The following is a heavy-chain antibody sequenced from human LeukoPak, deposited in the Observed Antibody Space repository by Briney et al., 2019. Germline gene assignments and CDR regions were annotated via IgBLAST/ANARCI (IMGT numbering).Heavy chain of an antibody. J-gene: IGHJ6*02. Sequence: SETLSLTCTVSGCSISSYYWSWIRRPPGKGLEWIGDISYSGSTNYNPSLKSRVTISVDTSKNQFSLKLSSVTAADTAVYYCARHRPGTKKGYYYGMDVWGQGTTVTVSS. D-gene: IGHD2-2*01. CDR2: ISYSGST. V-gene: IGHV4-59*08. CDR1: GCSISSYY. CDR3: ARHRPGTKKGYYYGMDV.